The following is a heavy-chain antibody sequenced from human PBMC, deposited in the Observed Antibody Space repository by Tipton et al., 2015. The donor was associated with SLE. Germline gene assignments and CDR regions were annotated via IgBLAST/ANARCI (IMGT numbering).Heavy chain of an antibody. CDR3: ARSLLGPTRGYYMDV. Sequence: TLSLTCTVSNASITSPTHYWGWVRQPPGKGLEWVGSIYYSGSTYYNTSLKSRVTVSVDTSKSQFSLKLTSMTAADTAVYYCARSLLGPTRGYYMDVWGKGTTVTVSS. V-gene: IGHV4-39*07. D-gene: IGHD1-26*01. CDR1: NASITSPTHY. J-gene: IGHJ6*03. CDR2: IYYSGST.